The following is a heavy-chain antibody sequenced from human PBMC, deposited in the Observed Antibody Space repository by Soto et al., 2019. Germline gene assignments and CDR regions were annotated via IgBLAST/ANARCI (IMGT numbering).Heavy chain of an antibody. CDR3: ARPRRSANDYYYNNGLDV. CDR1: GYSFATYW. D-gene: IGHD2-15*01. V-gene: IGHV5-51*01. CDR2: IYPGDSDI. J-gene: IGHJ6*04. Sequence: GESLKISCKASGYSFATYWIGWVRQMPGKGLEGMGIIYPGDSDIRYSPSFEGQVTISADKSISTAYLQWGSLKASDTAMYYCARPRRSANDYYYNNGLDVWGKGSTVTVSS.